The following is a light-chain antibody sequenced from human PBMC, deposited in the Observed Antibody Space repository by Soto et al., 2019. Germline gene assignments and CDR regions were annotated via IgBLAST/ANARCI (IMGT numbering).Light chain of an antibody. CDR3: QQYNSYRRA. CDR2: EAS. J-gene: IGKJ4*01. V-gene: IGKV1-5*03. CDR1: QSVSSW. Sequence: VGDRFTFTRRASQSVSSWLAWYQQKPGQAPKLLISEASTGDSGVPSTFSGSGSGTEFTLTISSLQADDFAIYYCQQYNSYRRAFGRGTKVDI.